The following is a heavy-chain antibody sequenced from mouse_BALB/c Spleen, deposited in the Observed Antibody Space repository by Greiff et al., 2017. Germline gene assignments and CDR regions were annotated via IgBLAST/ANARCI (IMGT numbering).Heavy chain of an antibody. D-gene: IGHD2-10*02. V-gene: IGHV5-12-1*01. CDR3: ARQKYGNGAMDY. J-gene: IGHJ4*01. Sequence: DVMLVESGGGLVKPGGSLKLSCAASGFAFSSYDMSWVRQTPEKRLEWVAYISSGGGSTYYPDTVKGRFTISRDNAKNTLYLQMSSLKSEDTAMYYCARQKYGNGAMDYWGQGTSVTVSS. CDR2: ISSGGGST. CDR1: GFAFSSYD.